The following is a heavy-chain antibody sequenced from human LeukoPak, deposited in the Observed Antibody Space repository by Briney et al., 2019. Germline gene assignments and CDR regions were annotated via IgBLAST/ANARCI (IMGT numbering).Heavy chain of an antibody. CDR1: GFTFSSYW. D-gene: IGHD6-19*01. CDR3: ARAIAVAGQYYFDY. J-gene: IGHJ4*02. CDR2: IKQDGSEK. Sequence: PGGSLRLSCAASGFTFSSYWMSWVRQAPGKGLEWVANIKQDGSEKYYVDSVKGRFTISRDNAKNSLYLKMNSLRAEDTAVYYCARAIAVAGQYYFDYWGQGTLVTVSS. V-gene: IGHV3-7*01.